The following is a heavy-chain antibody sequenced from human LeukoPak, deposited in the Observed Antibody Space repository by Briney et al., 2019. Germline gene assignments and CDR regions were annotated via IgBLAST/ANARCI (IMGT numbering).Heavy chain of an antibody. D-gene: IGHD6-19*01. V-gene: IGHV4-39*07. Sequence: PSETLSLTCTVSGGSISSSSYYWGWIRQPPGKGLEWIGTIYYSGSTHYNPTLKSRVTISVDTSKNQFSLKLSSVTAADTAVYYCARAVAVAGTSFDYWGQGTLVTVSS. CDR3: ARAVAVAGTSFDY. CDR1: GGSISSSSYY. CDR2: IYYSGST. J-gene: IGHJ4*02.